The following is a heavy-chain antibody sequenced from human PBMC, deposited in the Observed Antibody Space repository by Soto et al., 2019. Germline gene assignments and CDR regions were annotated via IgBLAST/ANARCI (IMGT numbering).Heavy chain of an antibody. CDR1: GFTFSSYW. Sequence: EVQLVESGGGLVQPGGSLRLSCAASGFTFSSYWMSWVRQAPGKGLEWVANIKQEGSEKYYVDSVKGRFTISRDNAKNSLYLQMNSLRAEDTAVYYCARPVLRYFDWLQDAFDIWGQGTMVTVSS. J-gene: IGHJ3*02. CDR2: IKQEGSEK. V-gene: IGHV3-7*01. D-gene: IGHD3-9*01. CDR3: ARPVLRYFDWLQDAFDI.